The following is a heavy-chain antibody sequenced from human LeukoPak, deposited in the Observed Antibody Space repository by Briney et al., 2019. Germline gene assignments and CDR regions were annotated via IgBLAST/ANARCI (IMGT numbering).Heavy chain of an antibody. V-gene: IGHV1-3*01. CDR2: INAGNGNT. CDR3: AADVSNHYGMDV. Sequence: GASVKVSCKASGYTFTNYVVHWVRQAPGQRLEWMGRINAGNGNTKYSQKFQGRVTITRDMSTSTAYMELSSLRSEDTAVYYCAADVSNHYGMDVWGQGTTVTVSS. J-gene: IGHJ6*02. D-gene: IGHD4-11*01. CDR1: GYTFTNYV.